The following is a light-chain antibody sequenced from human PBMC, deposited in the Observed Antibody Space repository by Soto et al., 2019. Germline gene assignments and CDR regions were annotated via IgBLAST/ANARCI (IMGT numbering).Light chain of an antibody. CDR1: TSVSSSY. CDR2: GAS. Sequence: DIVLTQSPGTLSLSPGERATLSCRGSTSVSSSYLDWYQQKPGQAPRLLIYGASSRATGIPDRFSGSGSGTYFTLTISRLAPEDFAVYYCQPYGSSITFGQGTRLEIK. CDR3: QPYGSSIT. J-gene: IGKJ5*01. V-gene: IGKV3-20*01.